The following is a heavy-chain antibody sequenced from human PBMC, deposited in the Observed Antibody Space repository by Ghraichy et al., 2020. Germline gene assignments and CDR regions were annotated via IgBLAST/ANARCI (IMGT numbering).Heavy chain of an antibody. J-gene: IGHJ6*02. V-gene: IGHV4-34*01. CDR3: ARGALEGGYYAYYYYYYGMDV. CDR2: INHSGST. D-gene: IGHD1-26*01. Sequence: SETLSLTCAVYGGSFSGYYWSWIRQPPGKGLEWIGEINHSGSTNYNPSLKSRVTISVDTSKNQFSLKLSSVTAADTAVYYCARGALEGGYYAYYYYYYGMDVWGQGTTVTVSS. CDR1: GGSFSGYY.